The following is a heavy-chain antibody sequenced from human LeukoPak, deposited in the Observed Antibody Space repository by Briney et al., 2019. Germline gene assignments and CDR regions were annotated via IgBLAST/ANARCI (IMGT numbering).Heavy chain of an antibody. J-gene: IGHJ6*02. Sequence: GGSLRLSCAASGFTFSSYAMSWVRQAPGKGLEWVSAISGSGGSTYYADSVKGRFTISRDNSKNTLYLQMNSLRAEDTAVYYCAKDPRGSSGYYYYYGMDVWGQGTTVTVSS. CDR1: GFTFSSYA. D-gene: IGHD3-22*01. CDR3: AKDPRGSSGYYYYYGMDV. CDR2: ISGSGGST. V-gene: IGHV3-23*01.